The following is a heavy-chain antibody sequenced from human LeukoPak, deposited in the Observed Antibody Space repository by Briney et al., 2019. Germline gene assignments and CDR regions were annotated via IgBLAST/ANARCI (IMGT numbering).Heavy chain of an antibody. J-gene: IGHJ4*02. CDR1: GISFNNYG. V-gene: IGHV3-23*01. CDR3: AKVISSYSGYDSY. CDR2: ISNGGHHT. Sequence: GGSLRLSCAASGISFNNYGMSWVRQAPGKGLEWASSISNGGHHTYYADSVRGRFTISRDNSKNTLYLQMDSLRAADTAVYYCAKVISSYSGYDSYWGQGTLVTVSS. D-gene: IGHD5-12*01.